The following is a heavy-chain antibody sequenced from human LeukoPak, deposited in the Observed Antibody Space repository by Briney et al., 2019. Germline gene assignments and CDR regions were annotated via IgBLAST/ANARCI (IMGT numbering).Heavy chain of an antibody. J-gene: IGHJ4*02. V-gene: IGHV3-74*01. Sequence: PGGSLRLSCAASGFTFSSYWMHWVRQAPGKGLVWVSRINSDGSSTNYADSVKGRFTISRDNSKNTLYLQMNSLRAEDTAVYYCAKETAMAMGLDYWGQGTLVTVSS. D-gene: IGHD5-18*01. CDR2: INSDGSST. CDR1: GFTFSSYW. CDR3: AKETAMAMGLDY.